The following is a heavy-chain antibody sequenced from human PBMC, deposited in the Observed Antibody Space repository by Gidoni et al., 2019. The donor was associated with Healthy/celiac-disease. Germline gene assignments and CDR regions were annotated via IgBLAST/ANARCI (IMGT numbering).Heavy chain of an antibody. CDR2: IYYSGST. V-gene: IGHV4-39*01. CDR3: ARGVYDSYYYYYMDV. CDR1: GGSISSSSYY. Sequence: QLQLQESGPGLVKPSETLSLTCTVSGGSISSSSYYWGWIRQPPGKGLEGIGSIYYSGSTYYNPSLKSRVTISVDTSKNQFSLKRSSVTAADTAVYYCARGVYDSYYYYYMDVWGKGTTVTVSS. D-gene: IGHD6-13*01. J-gene: IGHJ6*03.